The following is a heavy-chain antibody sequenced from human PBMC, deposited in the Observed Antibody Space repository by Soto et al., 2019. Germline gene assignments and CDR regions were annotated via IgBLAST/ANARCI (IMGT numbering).Heavy chain of an antibody. CDR3: ARAYTYYYDSSGYPTLFDY. Sequence: GGSLRLSCAASGFTFSDYYMSWIRQAPGKGLEWASYMSGSSRYTNYADSVKGRFTISRDNAKNSVYVQMNSLRAEDTAVYYCARAYTYYYDSSGYPTLFDYWGQGTLVTVSS. D-gene: IGHD3-22*01. CDR1: GFTFSDYY. V-gene: IGHV3-11*06. CDR2: MSGSSRYT. J-gene: IGHJ4*02.